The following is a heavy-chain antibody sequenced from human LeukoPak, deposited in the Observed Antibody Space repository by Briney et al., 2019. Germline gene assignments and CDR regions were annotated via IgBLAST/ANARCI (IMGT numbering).Heavy chain of an antibody. J-gene: IGHJ4*02. Sequence: GGSLRLSCAASGFTFSSYEMNWVRQAPGKGLEWISYISGSGKRIYYADSVKGRFTISRDNAENSLYLHMNSLTAEDTAAYYCARTYCTGGNCYPGIDYWGQGTLVTVSS. CDR3: ARTYCTGGNCYPGIDY. CDR2: ISGSGKRI. D-gene: IGHD2-15*01. V-gene: IGHV3-48*03. CDR1: GFTFSSYE.